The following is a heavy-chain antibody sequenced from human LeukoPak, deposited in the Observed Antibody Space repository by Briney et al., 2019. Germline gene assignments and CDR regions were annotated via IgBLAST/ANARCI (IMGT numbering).Heavy chain of an antibody. V-gene: IGHV3-21*01. J-gene: IGHJ4*02. CDR3: ATPRGSGSYLAFDY. D-gene: IGHD1-26*01. CDR1: GFSFSSYN. CDR2: ITSSSTYT. Sequence: GGSLRLSCAASGFSFSSYNMNWVRQTPGKGLEWVSSITSSSTYTFYADSVKGRFTISRDNAKNTLYLQMNSLRAEDTAVYYCATPRGSGSYLAFDYWGQGTLVTVSS.